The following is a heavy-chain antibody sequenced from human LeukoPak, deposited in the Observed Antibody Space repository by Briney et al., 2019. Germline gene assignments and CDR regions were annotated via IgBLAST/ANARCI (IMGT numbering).Heavy chain of an antibody. Sequence: SETLSLTCTVSGGSISSSSYYWGWIRQPPGKGLEWIGEINHSGSTNYNPSLKSRVTISVDTSMSQFSLKLSSVTAADTAVYYCARGVGSSPRDYWGQGSLVTVSS. CDR1: GGSISSSSYY. CDR3: ARGVGSSPRDY. V-gene: IGHV4-39*07. J-gene: IGHJ4*02. D-gene: IGHD6-6*01. CDR2: INHSGST.